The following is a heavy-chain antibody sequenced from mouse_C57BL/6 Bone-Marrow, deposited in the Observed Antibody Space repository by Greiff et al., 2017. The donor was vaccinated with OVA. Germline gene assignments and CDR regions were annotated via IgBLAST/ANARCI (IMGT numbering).Heavy chain of an antibody. Sequence: QVQLQQPGAELVKPGASVKLSCKASGYTFTSYWMHWVKQRPGQGLEWIGMIHPNSGSTNYNEKFKSKATLTVDKSSSTAYMQLSSLTSEDSAVYYCARSPGKGYFDVWGTGTTVTVSS. CDR1: GYTFTSYW. J-gene: IGHJ1*03. CDR3: ARSPGKGYFDV. D-gene: IGHD4-1*01. V-gene: IGHV1-64*01. CDR2: IHPNSGST.